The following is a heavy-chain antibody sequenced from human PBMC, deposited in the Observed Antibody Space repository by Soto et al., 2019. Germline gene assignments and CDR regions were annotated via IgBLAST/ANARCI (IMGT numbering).Heavy chain of an antibody. V-gene: IGHV4-30-4*01. CDR2: IYYSGST. Sequence: TSETLSLTCTVSGGSISSGDYYWSWIRQPPGKGLEWIGYIYYSGSTYYNPSLKSRVTISVDTSKNQFSLKLSSVTAADTAVYYCARVPGYCSGGSCSRFDPWGQGTLVTVSS. D-gene: IGHD2-15*01. CDR3: ARVPGYCSGGSCSRFDP. CDR1: GGSISSGDYY. J-gene: IGHJ5*02.